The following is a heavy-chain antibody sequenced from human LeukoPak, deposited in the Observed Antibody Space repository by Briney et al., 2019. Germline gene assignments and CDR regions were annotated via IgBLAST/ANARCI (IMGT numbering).Heavy chain of an antibody. CDR1: GFTFSSYW. CDR2: IKQDGSEK. D-gene: IGHD5-12*01. CDR3: ARDYSGYVVYFDY. V-gene: IGHV3-7*01. Sequence: GGSLRLSCAASGFTFSSYWMSWVRQAPGKGLEWVSNIKQDGSEKYYVDSVKGRFTISRDNAKNSLYLQMNSLRAEDTAVYYCARDYSGYVVYFDYWGQGTLVTVSS. J-gene: IGHJ4*02.